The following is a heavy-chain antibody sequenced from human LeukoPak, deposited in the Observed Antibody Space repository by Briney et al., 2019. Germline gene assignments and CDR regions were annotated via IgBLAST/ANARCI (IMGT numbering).Heavy chain of an antibody. D-gene: IGHD6-19*01. Sequence: SVKVSCKASGGTFITYAISWVRQAPGQGLEWMGRIIPIFGIANYAQKFQGRVTITADKSTSTAYMELSSLRSEDTAVYYCARDQVAGTGWFDYWGQGTLVTVSS. CDR2: IIPIFGIA. V-gene: IGHV1-69*04. J-gene: IGHJ4*02. CDR3: ARDQVAGTGWFDY. CDR1: GGTFITYA.